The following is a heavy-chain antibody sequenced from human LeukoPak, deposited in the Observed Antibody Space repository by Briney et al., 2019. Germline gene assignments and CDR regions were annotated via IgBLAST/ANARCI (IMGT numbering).Heavy chain of an antibody. Sequence: GGSLRLSCAASGFTVSSNYMSWVRQAPGKGLEWVSVIYSGGSTYYADSVKGRFTISRDNSKNTLYLQMNGLRAEDTAVYYCARAGGYSYGYVMAWGQGTLVTVSS. J-gene: IGHJ5*02. CDR2: IYSGGST. CDR3: ARAGGYSYGYVMA. CDR1: GFTVSSNY. D-gene: IGHD5-18*01. V-gene: IGHV3-66*01.